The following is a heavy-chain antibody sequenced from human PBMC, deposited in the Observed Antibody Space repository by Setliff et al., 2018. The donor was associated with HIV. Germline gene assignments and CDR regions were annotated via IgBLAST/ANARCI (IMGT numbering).Heavy chain of an antibody. J-gene: IGHJ6*04. D-gene: IGHD6-19*01. CDR1: GFNLNHCA. Sequence: GGSLRLSCKGFGFNLNHCAMHWVRQPPGKGLEWVSGITWQGGLLGYADSVKGRFTISRDSVMSSLYLQMASLTTEDTASYFCVKGGSLAGQFFYYLHVWGKGTAVTVSS. V-gene: IGHV3-9*01. CDR2: ITWQGGLL. CDR3: VKGGSLAGQFFYYLHV.